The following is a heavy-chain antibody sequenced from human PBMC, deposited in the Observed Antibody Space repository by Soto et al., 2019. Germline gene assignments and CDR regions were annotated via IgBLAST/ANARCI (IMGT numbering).Heavy chain of an antibody. CDR3: ARGGAIAAAGSDY. V-gene: IGHV3-21*01. D-gene: IGHD6-13*01. J-gene: IGHJ4*02. CDR2: ISSSSSYI. Sequence: GGSLRLSCAASGFTFSSYSMNWVRQAPGKGLDWVSSISSSSSYIYYADSLKGRFTISRDNAKNSLYLQMNSLRAEDTAVYYCARGGAIAAAGSDYWGQGTLVTVSS. CDR1: GFTFSSYS.